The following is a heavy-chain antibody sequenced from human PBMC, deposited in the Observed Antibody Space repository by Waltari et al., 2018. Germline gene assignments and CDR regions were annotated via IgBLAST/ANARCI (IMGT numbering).Heavy chain of an antibody. Sequence: QVQLQESGPGLVKPSETLSLTCAVSGYSISSGYYWGWIRQPPGKGLEWIGSIYHSGSTYSNPSLKSGVTISVDTSKNQFSLKLSSVTAADTAVYYCARMIGIAAAAPIDYWGQGTLVTVSS. CDR3: ARMIGIAAAAPIDY. CDR2: IYHSGST. V-gene: IGHV4-38-2*01. J-gene: IGHJ4*02. CDR1: GYSISSGYY. D-gene: IGHD6-13*01.